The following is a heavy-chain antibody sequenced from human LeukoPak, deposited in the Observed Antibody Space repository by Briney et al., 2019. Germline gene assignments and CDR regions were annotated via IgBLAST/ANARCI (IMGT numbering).Heavy chain of an antibody. Sequence: VGSLRLSCAASGFTFSSDAMSSVRQAPGKGLEWVSAITDSGGSTFYADSVQGRFTISRDSSKNTLYLQMNSLRAEDTAVYYCAKGSSPCCPYYFDYWGQGTLVTVSS. CDR2: ITDSGGST. CDR1: GFTFSSDA. V-gene: IGHV3-23*01. J-gene: IGHJ4*02. D-gene: IGHD1-26*01. CDR3: AKGSSPCCPYYFDY.